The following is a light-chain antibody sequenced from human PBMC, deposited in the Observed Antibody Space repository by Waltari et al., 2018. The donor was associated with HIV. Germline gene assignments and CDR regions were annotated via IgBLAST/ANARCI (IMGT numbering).Light chain of an antibody. CDR3: QSYDSSLRGSI. Sequence: QSVLTQPPSASGAPGQRVTISCSGSSSNIGAGYDVHWYQQLPGTAPRLVISGNTERPSGVPDRFSGSKSGYSASLAITGLQAEDEADYYCQSYDSSLRGSIFGGGTKLTVL. V-gene: IGLV1-40*01. CDR2: GNT. J-gene: IGLJ2*01. CDR1: SSNIGAGYD.